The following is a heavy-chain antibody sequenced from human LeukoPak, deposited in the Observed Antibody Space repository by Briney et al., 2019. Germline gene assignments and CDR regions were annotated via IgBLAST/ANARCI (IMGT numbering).Heavy chain of an antibody. V-gene: IGHV3-7*01. J-gene: IGHJ4*02. CDR3: AREGFLDY. CDR2: MNQDGSEK. CDR1: GFTFSRSW. Sequence: GGSLRLSCAASGFTFSRSWMSWVRQAPGKGLKWVANMNQDGSEKNYVDSVKGRFTISRDNGKNSLYLQMNSLRAEDTAVYYCAREGFLDYWGQGTLVTVSS. D-gene: IGHD3-3*01.